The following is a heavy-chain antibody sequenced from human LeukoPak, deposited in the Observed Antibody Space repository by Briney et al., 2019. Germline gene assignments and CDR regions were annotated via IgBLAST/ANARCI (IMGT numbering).Heavy chain of an antibody. CDR3: AKDRSCTNNICHGDFDY. Sequence: GGSLRLSCAASGLTFSSYAMSWVRLAPGKGLEWVSGISGSGGDTYYADSVKGRFTISRDNSKNTLYLQMNSLRAEDTAVYYCAKDRSCTNNICHGDFDYSGQGTLVTVSS. D-gene: IGHD2-8*01. CDR1: GLTFSSYA. J-gene: IGHJ4*02. V-gene: IGHV3-23*01. CDR2: ISGSGGDT.